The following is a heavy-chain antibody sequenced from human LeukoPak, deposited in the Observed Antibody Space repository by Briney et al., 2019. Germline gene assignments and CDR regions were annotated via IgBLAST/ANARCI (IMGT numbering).Heavy chain of an antibody. D-gene: IGHD3-16*01. CDR3: VRDKDWGFDY. Sequence: GETLRLSCAASGFTFSSYSMNWVRQAPGKVLEWVSYISSSSNIINYADSVKGRFTISRDNAKNSLYLQMNSLRDEDTAVYYCVRDKDWGFDYWGQGTLVTVTS. CDR2: ISSSSNII. V-gene: IGHV3-48*02. J-gene: IGHJ4*02. CDR1: GFTFSSYS.